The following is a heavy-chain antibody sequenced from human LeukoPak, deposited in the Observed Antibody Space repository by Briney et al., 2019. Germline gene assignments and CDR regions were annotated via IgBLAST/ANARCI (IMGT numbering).Heavy chain of an antibody. V-gene: IGHV4-39*01. J-gene: IGHJ5*02. CDR2: IYYSGST. CDR3: ASWRPRGIAAAGNNWFDP. CDR1: GGSISSSSYY. Sequence: SETLSLTCTVSGGSISSSSYYWGWIRQPPGKGLEWIGSIYYSGSTYYNPSLKSRVTISVDTSKNQFSLKLSSVTAADTAVYYCASWRPRGIAAAGNNWFDPWGQGTLVTVSS. D-gene: IGHD6-13*01.